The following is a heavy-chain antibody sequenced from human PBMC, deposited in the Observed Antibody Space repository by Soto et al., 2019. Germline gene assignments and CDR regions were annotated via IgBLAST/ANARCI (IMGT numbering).Heavy chain of an antibody. D-gene: IGHD2-2*01. J-gene: IGHJ6*04. Sequence: SETLSLTCTVSGGSISSYYWSWIRQPPGKGLEWIGYIYYSGSTNYNPSLKSRVTISVDTSKNQFSLKLSSVTAADTAVYYCARSDIVVVPAAMGVWGKGTTVTVSS. CDR3: ARSDIVVVPAAMGV. V-gene: IGHV4-59*01. CDR2: IYYSGST. CDR1: GGSISSYY.